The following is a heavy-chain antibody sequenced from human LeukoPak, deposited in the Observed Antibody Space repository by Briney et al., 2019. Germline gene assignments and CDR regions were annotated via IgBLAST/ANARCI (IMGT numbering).Heavy chain of an antibody. D-gene: IGHD1-26*01. CDR2: IRSSGDTI. V-gene: IGHV3-11*01. J-gene: IGHJ3*02. Sequence: GGSLRLSCAASGFTFSDYYMGWIRQAPGKGLEWVSYIRSSGDTIYYADSMRGRFTVSRDNAKHSLYLQMNSLRAEDTAVYYCARIEWERLGRAFDIWGQGTMVTVSS. CDR3: ARIEWERLGRAFDI. CDR1: GFTFSDYY.